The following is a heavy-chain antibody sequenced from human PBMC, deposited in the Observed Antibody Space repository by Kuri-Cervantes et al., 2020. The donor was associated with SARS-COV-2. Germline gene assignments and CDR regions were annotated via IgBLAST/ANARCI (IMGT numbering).Heavy chain of an antibody. CDR1: GYSFTTYW. Sequence: GESLKISCKGSGYSFTTYWIGWVRQMPGKGLEWMGIVYPGDSETRYSPSFQGQVTLSGDKSINTAYLQRNSVKASDTAMYYCARRGSGWSDYWGQGTLVTVSS. V-gene: IGHV5-51*01. J-gene: IGHJ4*02. CDR2: VYPGDSET. D-gene: IGHD6-19*01. CDR3: ARRGSGWSDY.